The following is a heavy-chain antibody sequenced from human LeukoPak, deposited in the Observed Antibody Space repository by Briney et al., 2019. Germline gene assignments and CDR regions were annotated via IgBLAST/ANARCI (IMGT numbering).Heavy chain of an antibody. CDR3: AKFAQRYCSGGSCHPFDY. J-gene: IGHJ4*02. D-gene: IGHD2-15*01. Sequence: ASVKVSCKVSGYTLTELSMHWVRQAPGKGLEWMGGIIPIFGTANYAQKFQGRVTITADKSTSTAYMELSSLRSEDTAVYYCAKFAQRYCSGGSCHPFDYWGQGTLVTVSS. CDR2: IIPIFGTA. V-gene: IGHV1-69*06. CDR1: GYTLTELS.